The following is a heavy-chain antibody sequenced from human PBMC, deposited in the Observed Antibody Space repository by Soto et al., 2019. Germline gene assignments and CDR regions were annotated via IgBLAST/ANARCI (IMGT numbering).Heavy chain of an antibody. J-gene: IGHJ4*02. V-gene: IGHV3-49*05. Sequence: EVQLVESGGGLVKPGQSLRLSCVASGFTFGDYPMSWFRQAPGKGLEWVGFIKSKAYGGTTEYAPSVKGRFTISGDDSKSIVYLQMNSLTTEDTGVYYCTREFSGSGGWGQGTLVTVS. CDR3: TREFSGSGG. CDR1: GFTFGDYP. D-gene: IGHD3-10*01. CDR2: IKSKAYGGTT.